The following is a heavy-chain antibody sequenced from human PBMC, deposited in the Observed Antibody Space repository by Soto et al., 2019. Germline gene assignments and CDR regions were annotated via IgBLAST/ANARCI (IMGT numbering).Heavy chain of an antibody. CDR3: VRGIYPSSAGGPFD. Sequence: EVQLLESGGGLVQSGGSLTVSCTASGFVFSKYAVTWVRQAPGQGLEWVSAITASGDTTYYADSVKGRFTISRDNSRDNLFLHMSSLRADDTARYFCVRGIYPSSAGGPFD. J-gene: IGHJ4*01. D-gene: IGHD5-12*01. V-gene: IGHV3-23*01. CDR2: ITASGDTT. CDR1: GFVFSKYA.